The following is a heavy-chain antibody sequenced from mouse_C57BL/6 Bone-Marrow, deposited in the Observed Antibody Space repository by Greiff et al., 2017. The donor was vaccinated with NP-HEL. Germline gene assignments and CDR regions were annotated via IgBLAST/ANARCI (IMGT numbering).Heavy chain of an antibody. V-gene: IGHV1-59*01. CDR2: IDPSDSYP. Sequence: QVQLQQPGAELVRPGTSVKLSCKASGYTFTSYWMHWVKQRPGQGLEWIGVIDPSDSYPNYNQKFKGKATLTVDTSSSTAYMQLSSLTSEDSAVYYCARAHYFDYWGQGTTLTVSS. CDR1: GYTFTSYW. CDR3: ARAHYFDY. J-gene: IGHJ2*01.